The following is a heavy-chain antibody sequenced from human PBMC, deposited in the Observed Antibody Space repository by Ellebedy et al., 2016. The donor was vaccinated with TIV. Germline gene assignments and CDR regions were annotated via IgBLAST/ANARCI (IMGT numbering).Heavy chain of an antibody. CDR3: ARDRFYGDYSYYSMDV. D-gene: IGHD4-17*01. J-gene: IGHJ6*03. CDR2: INPTGGST. V-gene: IGHV1-46*01. CDR1: GYTFTSYY. Sequence: AASVKVSCKASGYTFTSYYMHCVRHAPGQGLEWMGTINPTGGSTSYAHKFQGRVTITRDTSTSTVYMELSSLRSEDTAVYYCARDRFYGDYSYYSMDVWGKGTTVTVSS.